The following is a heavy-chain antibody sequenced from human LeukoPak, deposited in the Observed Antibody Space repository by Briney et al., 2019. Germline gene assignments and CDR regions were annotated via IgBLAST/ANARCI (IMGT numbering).Heavy chain of an antibody. CDR3: ARVWFGELDAFDI. V-gene: IGHV4-30-2*01. Sequence: SETLSLTCTVSGGSISSGGYYWSWIRQPPGKGLEWIGYIYHSGSTYYNPSLKSQVTISVDKSKNQFSLKLSSVTAADTAVYYCARVWFGELDAFDIWGQGTMVTVSS. CDR1: GGSISSGGYY. CDR2: IYHSGST. J-gene: IGHJ3*02. D-gene: IGHD3-10*01.